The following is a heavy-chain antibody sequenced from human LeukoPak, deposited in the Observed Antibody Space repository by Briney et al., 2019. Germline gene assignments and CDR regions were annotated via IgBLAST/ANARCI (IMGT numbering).Heavy chain of an antibody. J-gene: IGHJ5*02. CDR1: GGSISRCNYY. CDR2: YNYSGST. Sequence: SETLSLTCTVSGGSISRCNYYWGWIPQPPGKGLVWIGYYNYSGSTYYNPSLKSRVTISEDTCKNQFSLKLSSVTAADTAVYSCARQDYYGSGWFDPWGQGTLVTVSS. D-gene: IGHD3-10*01. V-gene: IGHV4-39*01. CDR3: ARQDYYGSGWFDP.